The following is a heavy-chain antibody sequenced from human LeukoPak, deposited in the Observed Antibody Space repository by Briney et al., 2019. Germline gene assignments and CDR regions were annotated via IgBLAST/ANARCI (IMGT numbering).Heavy chain of an antibody. D-gene: IGHD1-26*01. J-gene: IGHJ4*02. CDR1: GFTFDDYT. CDR3: AKDILDVGSGLYD. CDR2: ISWDGGST. Sequence: GGSLRLSCAASGFTFDDYTMHWVRQAPGKGLEWVSLISWDGGSTYYADSVKGRFTISRDNSKNSLYLQMNSLRTENTALYYCAKDILDVGSGLYDWGQGTLVTVSS. V-gene: IGHV3-43*01.